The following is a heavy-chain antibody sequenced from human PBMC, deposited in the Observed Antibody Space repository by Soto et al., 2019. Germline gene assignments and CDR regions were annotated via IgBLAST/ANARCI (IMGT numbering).Heavy chain of an antibody. Sequence: AGSLRLSWVASGFTFSCYSMNWVRQAPGKGLEWVSSISSSSSYIYYADSVKGRFTLSRVKPKNSLYLQMNRLRAEGTAVYYCARDRELVYYYYGMDLWGPATTVTVSS. V-gene: IGHV3-21*01. D-gene: IGHD1-26*01. CDR2: ISSSSSYI. J-gene: IGHJ6*02. CDR1: GFTFSCYS. CDR3: ARDRELVYYYYGMDL.